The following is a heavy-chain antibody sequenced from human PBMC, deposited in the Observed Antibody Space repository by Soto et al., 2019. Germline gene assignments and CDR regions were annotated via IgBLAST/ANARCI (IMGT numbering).Heavy chain of an antibody. CDR3: AKVGLLWFGELFYDY. J-gene: IGHJ4*02. V-gene: IGHV3-30*18. D-gene: IGHD3-10*01. CDR2: ISYDGSNK. CDR1: GFTFSSYG. Sequence: GGSLRLSCAASGFTFSSYGMHWVRQAPGKGLEWVAVISYDGSNKYYADSVKGRFTISRDNSKNTLYLQMNSLRAEDTAVYYCAKVGLLWFGELFYDYWGQGTLVTVSS.